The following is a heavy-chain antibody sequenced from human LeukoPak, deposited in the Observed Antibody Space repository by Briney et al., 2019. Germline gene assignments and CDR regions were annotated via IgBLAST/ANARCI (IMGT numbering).Heavy chain of an antibody. CDR2: IYYSGST. J-gene: IGHJ4*02. CDR1: GGSFSGYY. CDR3: ARIKFAAGWYHFDY. Sequence: SETLSLTCAVYGGSFSGYYWSWIRQPPGKGLEWIGYIYYSGSTNYNPSLKSRVTISVDTSKNQFSLKLSSVTAADTAVYYCARIKFAAGWYHFDYWGQGTLVTVSS. D-gene: IGHD6-13*01. V-gene: IGHV4-59*01.